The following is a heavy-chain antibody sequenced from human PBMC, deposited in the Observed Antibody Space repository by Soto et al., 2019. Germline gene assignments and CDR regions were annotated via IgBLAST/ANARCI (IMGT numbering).Heavy chain of an antibody. CDR3: ARDKITGLFDY. CDR1: GFTVSSNY. V-gene: IGHV3-66*01. D-gene: IGHD2-8*02. Sequence: GGSLRLSCAVSGFTVSSNYMNWVRQAPGKGLEWVSFIYSGGNTYYADSVKGRFTISRDNSKNMLYLQMNSLRVEDTAVYYCARDKITGLFDYWGQGTLVTVSS. CDR2: IYSGGNT. J-gene: IGHJ4*02.